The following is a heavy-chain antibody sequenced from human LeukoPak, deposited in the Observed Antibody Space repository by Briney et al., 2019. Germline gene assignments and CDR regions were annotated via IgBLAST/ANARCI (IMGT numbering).Heavy chain of an antibody. CDR1: GFSFSNYW. J-gene: IGHJ1*01. CDR3: ATSDDSSGSD. V-gene: IGHV3-7*01. CDR2: INEDGSVK. Sequence: GGSLRLSCAASGFSFSNYWMSWVRRAPGKGLQWVANINEDGSVKHHVESVKGRFTISRDNAKYSVYLQMNSLRSEDTAIYYCATSDDSSGSDWGQGTLVTVSS. D-gene: IGHD3-22*01.